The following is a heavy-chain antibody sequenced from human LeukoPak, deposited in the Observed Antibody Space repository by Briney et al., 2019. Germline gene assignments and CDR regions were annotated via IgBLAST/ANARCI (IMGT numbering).Heavy chain of an antibody. J-gene: IGHJ4*02. V-gene: IGHV3-30*02. CDR2: IRYDGSNK. CDR1: GFAFSSYG. Sequence: PGGSLRLSCAASGFAFSSYGMHWVRQAPGKGLEWVAFIRYDGSNKNYADSVKGRFTVSRDNSKNTLYLQMNSLRAEDTAVYYCARDRRGSGYPAHYDILTHEVPADYWGQGTLVTVSS. D-gene: IGHD3-9*01. CDR3: ARDRRGSGYPAHYDILTHEVPADY.